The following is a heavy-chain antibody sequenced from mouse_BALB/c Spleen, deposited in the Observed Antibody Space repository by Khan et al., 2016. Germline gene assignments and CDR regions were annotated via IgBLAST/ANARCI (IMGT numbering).Heavy chain of an antibody. CDR2: IDPANGNT. V-gene: IGHV14-3*02. J-gene: IGHJ3*01. D-gene: IGHD1-2*01. Sequence: VQLQQSGAELVKPGASVKLSCTASGFNIKDTYMHWVNQRPEQGLEWIGRIDPANGNTKYDPKFQGKATITADTSSNTAYLQLSSLTAEDTAVYYCARGYGPWFAYWGQGTLVTVSA. CDR1: GFNIKDTY. CDR3: ARGYGPWFAY.